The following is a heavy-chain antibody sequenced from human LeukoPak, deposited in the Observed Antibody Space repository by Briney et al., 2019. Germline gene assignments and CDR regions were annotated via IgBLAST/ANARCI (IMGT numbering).Heavy chain of an antibody. CDR2: ISYDGSLK. J-gene: IGHJ3*01. D-gene: IGHD3-10*01. Sequence: GGSLRLSCVGSGFSFSNFGMHWVRQAPGKGLEWMAVISYDGSLKYYLDSVKGRFTMSRDNSKNTLYLQMDSLGVEDTAIYCCAKKNSFGSGAGDPLDVWGHGTLVTVSS. V-gene: IGHV3-30*18. CDR1: GFSFSNFG. CDR3: AKKNSFGSGAGDPLDV.